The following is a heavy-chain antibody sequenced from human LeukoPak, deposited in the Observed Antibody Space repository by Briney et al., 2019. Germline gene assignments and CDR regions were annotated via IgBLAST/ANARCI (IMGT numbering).Heavy chain of an antibody. V-gene: IGHV1-18*01. Sequence: ASVKVTCKASGYTFTSYGISWVRQAPGQGLEWMGWISAYNGNTNYAQKLQGRVTMTTDTSTSTAYMELRSLRSDDTAVYYCARVRGYYDSSGPRDYWGQGTLVTVSS. CDR1: GYTFTSYG. CDR3: ARVRGYYDSSGPRDY. D-gene: IGHD3-22*01. CDR2: ISAYNGNT. J-gene: IGHJ4*02.